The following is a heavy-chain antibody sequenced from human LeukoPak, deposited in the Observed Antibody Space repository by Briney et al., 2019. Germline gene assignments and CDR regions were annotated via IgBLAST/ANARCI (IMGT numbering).Heavy chain of an antibody. V-gene: IGHV3-48*04. Sequence: PGGSLRLSCAASGCTFSSYWMSWVRQAPGKGLEWVSYISSSGSTIYYADSVKGRFTISRDNAKNSLYLQMTSLRAEDTAVYYCARTGWSSSWYDYWGQGTLVTVSS. J-gene: IGHJ4*02. CDR3: ARTGWSSSWYDY. CDR2: ISSSGSTI. D-gene: IGHD6-13*01. CDR1: GCTFSSYW.